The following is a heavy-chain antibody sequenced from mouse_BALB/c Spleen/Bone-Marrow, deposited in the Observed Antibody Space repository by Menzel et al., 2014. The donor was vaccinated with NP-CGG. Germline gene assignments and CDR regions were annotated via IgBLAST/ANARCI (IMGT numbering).Heavy chain of an antibody. CDR1: GFTFSNYW. J-gene: IGHJ2*01. CDR2: IRLKSNNYAT. Sequence: EVQRVESGGGLVQPGGSMKLSCVASGFTFSNYWMNWVRRSPEKGLEWVAEIRLKSNNYATHYAESVKGRFTISRDDSKSSVYLRMNNLRAEDTGIYYCTRGGSSSFDYWGQGTTLTVSS. CDR3: TRGGSSSFDY. D-gene: IGHD1-1*01. V-gene: IGHV6-6*02.